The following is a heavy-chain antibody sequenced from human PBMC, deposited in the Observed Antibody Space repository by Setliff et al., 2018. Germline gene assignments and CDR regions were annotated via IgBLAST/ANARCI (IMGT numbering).Heavy chain of an antibody. CDR1: GYSFTSYG. Sequence: ASVKVSCKASGYSFTSYGISWVRQAPGQGLEWMGWISAYNDNKNYAQKFQGRVTMTTDTSTNTVFMELRSLRSDDTAMFYCARVVYYASGSSLSYGMDVWGQGTVVIVSS. CDR2: ISAYNDNK. J-gene: IGHJ6*02. V-gene: IGHV1-18*01. D-gene: IGHD3-10*01. CDR3: ARVVYYASGSSLSYGMDV.